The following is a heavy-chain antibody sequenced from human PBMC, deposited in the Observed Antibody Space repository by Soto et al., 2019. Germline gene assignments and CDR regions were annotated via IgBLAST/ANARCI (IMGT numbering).Heavy chain of an antibody. CDR1: GGSISSGDYY. V-gene: IGHV4-30-4*01. CDR3: ARGVRITGTLRGGMDV. CDR2: IYYSGST. J-gene: IGHJ6*02. D-gene: IGHD1-20*01. Sequence: QVQLQESGPGLVKPSQTLSLTCTVSGGSISSGDYYWSWIRQPPGKGLEWIGYIYYSGSTYYNPSLKRRLTISVDTSKNQSSLKLSSVTAADTAVYYCARGVRITGTLRGGMDVWGQGTTVTVSS.